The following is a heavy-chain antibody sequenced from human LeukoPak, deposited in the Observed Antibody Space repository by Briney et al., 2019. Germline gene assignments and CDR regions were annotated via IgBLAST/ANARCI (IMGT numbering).Heavy chain of an antibody. CDR3: ASYDFWSVSAKPFDP. D-gene: IGHD3-3*01. CDR2: IIPIFGIA. CDR1: GGTFSSYA. Sequence: SVKVSCKASGGTFSSYAISWVRQAPGQGLEWMGGIIPIFGIANYAQKFQGTVTVTADESTSTAFMELSSLRSEDTAVYYGASYDFWSVSAKPFDPWGQGTLVTVS. V-gene: IGHV1-69*13. J-gene: IGHJ5*02.